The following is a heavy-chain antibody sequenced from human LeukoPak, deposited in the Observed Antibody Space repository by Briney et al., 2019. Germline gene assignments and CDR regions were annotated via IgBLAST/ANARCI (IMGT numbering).Heavy chain of an antibody. CDR3: VKDLTGTWSFDY. V-gene: IGHV3-64D*06. J-gene: IGHJ4*02. D-gene: IGHD3-9*01. Sequence: GGSLRLSCSTSGFTFSNHFMHWVRQAPGKGLEYVSSIGPNGASTPYADSVKGRFTISRDNSKNALYLQLTSLRLEDTALYYCVKDLTGTWSFDYWGQGTLVTVSS. CDR2: IGPNGAST. CDR1: GFTFSNHF.